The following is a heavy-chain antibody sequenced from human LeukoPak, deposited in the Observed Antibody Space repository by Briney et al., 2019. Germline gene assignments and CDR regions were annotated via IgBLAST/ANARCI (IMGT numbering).Heavy chain of an antibody. CDR3: ARQKLGSLSVAGWFFQL. V-gene: IGHV4-39*07. CDR2: IYHSGST. Sequence: SETLSLTYTVSGGFISSSGDYWGWIRQPPGKGLEWIGSIYHSGSTFYNPSLESRVTISVDTSKNEFSLNLKSVTAADTAVYYCARQKLGSLSVAGWFFQLWGQGTLVTVSS. J-gene: IGHJ1*01. D-gene: IGHD6-19*01. CDR1: GGFISSSGDY.